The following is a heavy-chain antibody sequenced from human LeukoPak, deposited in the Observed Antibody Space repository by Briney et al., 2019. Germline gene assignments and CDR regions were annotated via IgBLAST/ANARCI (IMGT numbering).Heavy chain of an antibody. CDR1: AESVSSKSAN. D-gene: IGHD2-2*01. CDR2: TYYRSTWYN. V-gene: IGHV6-1*01. Sequence: SQTLSLTCAISAESVSSKSANWNWIRQSPSRGLEWLGRTYYRSTWYNDYAVSVRGRITVNPDTSKNQFSLHLNSVTPEDTAVYYCARRLTQYDCFDPWGQGILVTVSS. CDR3: ARRLTQYDCFDP. J-gene: IGHJ5*02.